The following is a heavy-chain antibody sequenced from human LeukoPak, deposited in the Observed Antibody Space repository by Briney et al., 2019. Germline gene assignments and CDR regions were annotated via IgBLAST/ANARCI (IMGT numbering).Heavy chain of an antibody. D-gene: IGHD4-11*01. V-gene: IGHV4-59*01. J-gene: IGHJ4*02. CDR3: ARVWDHDYRDFSVDY. Sequence: SETLSLTCAVYGGSLSGYYWSWIRQPPGKGLEWIGFIYYTGSTNYNPSLKSRLTISLDTSKNQFSLKMTSVTAADTAVYYCARVWDHDYRDFSVDYWGQGTLVTVSS. CDR1: GGSLSGYY. CDR2: IYYTGST.